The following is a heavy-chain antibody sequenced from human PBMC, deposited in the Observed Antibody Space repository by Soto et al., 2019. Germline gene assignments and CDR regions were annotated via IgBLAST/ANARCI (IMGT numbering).Heavy chain of an antibody. D-gene: IGHD2-8*01. CDR2: ISAYNGNT. J-gene: IGHJ4*02. CDR3: ARDCTNGVCYGVNFDY. Sequence: GASVKVSCKASGYTFTSYGISWVRQAPGQGLEWMGWISAYNGNTNYAQKLQGRVTMTTDTSTSTAYMELRSLRSDDTAVYYCARDCTNGVCYGVNFDYWGQGTLVTVSS. V-gene: IGHV1-18*01. CDR1: GYTFTSYG.